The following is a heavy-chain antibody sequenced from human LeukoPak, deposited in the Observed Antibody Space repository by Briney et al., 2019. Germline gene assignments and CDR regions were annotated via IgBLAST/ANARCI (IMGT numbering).Heavy chain of an antibody. Sequence: PGGSLRLSCAASGFTFSDYYMSWVRQAPGKGLEWVSAISGSGGSTYYADSVKGRFTISREDAKNSLYLQMNNLTPGDTAVYYCARGGYRSSSTGIDSWGQGTLVIVST. CDR3: ARGGYRSSSTGIDS. V-gene: IGHV3-23*01. CDR1: GFTFSDYY. D-gene: IGHD6-13*01. CDR2: ISGSGGST. J-gene: IGHJ5*01.